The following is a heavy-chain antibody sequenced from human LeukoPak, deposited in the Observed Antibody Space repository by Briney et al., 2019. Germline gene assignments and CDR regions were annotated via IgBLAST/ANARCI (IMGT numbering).Heavy chain of an antibody. CDR1: GYTFTGYY. J-gene: IGHJ6*02. V-gene: IGHV1-2*02. D-gene: IGHD2-15*01. Sequence: ASVKVSCKASGYTFTGYYMHWVRQAPGQGLEWMGWINPNSGGTNYAQKFQGRVTITADKSTSTAYMELSSLRSEDTAVYYCARGAPRTRDGGAPSGLRPLYYYYGMDVWGQGTTVTVSS. CDR2: INPNSGGT. CDR3: ARGAPRTRDGGAPSGLRPLYYYYGMDV.